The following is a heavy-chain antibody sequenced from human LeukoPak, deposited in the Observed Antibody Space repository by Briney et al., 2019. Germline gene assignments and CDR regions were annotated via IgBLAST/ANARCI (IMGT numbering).Heavy chain of an antibody. CDR3: AKDMSVRDDDYFDY. D-gene: IGHD1-1*01. J-gene: IGHJ4*02. CDR1: GFSFDDYA. CDR2: ISWNSGSI. V-gene: IGHV3-9*01. Sequence: GGSLRLSCAASGFSFDDYAMHWVRQGPGKGLEWVSGISWNSGSIGYADSVKGRFTISRDNAKNSLYLQMNSLRAEDTALYYCAKDMSVRDDDYFDYWGQGTLVTVSS.